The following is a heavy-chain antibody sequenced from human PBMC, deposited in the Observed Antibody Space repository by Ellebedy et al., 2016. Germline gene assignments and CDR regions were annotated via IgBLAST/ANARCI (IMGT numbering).Heavy chain of an antibody. CDR3: AKGGEMVRGVIDIFDY. V-gene: IGHV3-23*01. CDR1: GFTFSSYA. D-gene: IGHD3-10*01. CDR2: ISGSGGST. J-gene: IGHJ4*02. Sequence: GESLKISCAASGFTFSSYAMSWVRQAPGKGLEWVSAISGSGGSTYYADSVKGRFTISRDNSKNTLYLQMNSLRAEDTAVYYCAKGGEMVRGVIDIFDYWGQGTLVTVSS.